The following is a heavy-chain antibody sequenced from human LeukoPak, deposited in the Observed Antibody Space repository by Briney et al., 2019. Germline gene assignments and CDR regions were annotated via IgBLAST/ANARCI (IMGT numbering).Heavy chain of an antibody. J-gene: IGHJ4*02. CDR2: IYPGDSDT. CDR1: GYSFTSYW. V-gene: IGHV5-51*01. Sequence: GESLKISCKGSGYSFTSYWIGRVRQMPGKGLEWMGIIYPGDSDTRYSPSFQGQVTISADKSISTAYLQWSSLKASDTAMYYCARLGTDYGGNSGGPGYWGQGTLVTVSS. CDR3: ARLGTDYGGNSGGPGY. D-gene: IGHD4-23*01.